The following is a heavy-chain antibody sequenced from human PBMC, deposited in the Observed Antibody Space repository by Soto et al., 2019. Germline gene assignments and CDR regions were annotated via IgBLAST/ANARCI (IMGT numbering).Heavy chain of an antibody. CDR3: ARDSSGNRAY. D-gene: IGHD3-3*01. CDR1: GGTCSSYA. CDR2: IIPIFGTA. Sequence: QVQLVQSGAEVKKPGSSVKVSCKASGGTCSSYAISWVRQAAGQGLEWMGGIIPIFGTANYAQKFQGRVKITADESTSTAFMELGSLRSEDTAVYHCARDSSGNRAYWGQGTLDTVSS. V-gene: IGHV1-69*01. J-gene: IGHJ4*02.